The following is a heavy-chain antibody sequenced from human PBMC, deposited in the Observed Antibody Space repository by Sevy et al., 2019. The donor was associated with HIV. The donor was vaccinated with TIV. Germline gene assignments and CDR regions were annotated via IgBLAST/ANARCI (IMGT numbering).Heavy chain of an antibody. Sequence: GGSLRLSCGASGFTFSNYAMSWVRQAPGKGPEWVSGINNGGSTYYADSVKGGFTISRDNSKKMVFLQMNSLRDEDTAVYYCASGDTTMITDLDYWGQGALVTVSS. J-gene: IGHJ4*02. D-gene: IGHD5-18*01. CDR1: GFTFSNYA. CDR3: ASGDTTMITDLDY. V-gene: IGHV3-23*01. CDR2: INNGGST.